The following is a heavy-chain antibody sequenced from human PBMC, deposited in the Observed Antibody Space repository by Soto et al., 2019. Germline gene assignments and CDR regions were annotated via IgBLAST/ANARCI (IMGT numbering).Heavy chain of an antibody. CDR2: ISSSSSTI. Sequence: GGSHRLSSAASGFNFSSYSMNWVRQAPGKGLEWVSYISSSSSTIYYADSVKGRFTISRDNAKNSLYLQMNRLRDEDTAVYYCASDPRHSYGGGYYGMDVWGQGTTVTVSS. J-gene: IGHJ6*02. D-gene: IGHD5-18*01. V-gene: IGHV3-48*02. CDR3: ASDPRHSYGGGYYGMDV. CDR1: GFNFSSYS.